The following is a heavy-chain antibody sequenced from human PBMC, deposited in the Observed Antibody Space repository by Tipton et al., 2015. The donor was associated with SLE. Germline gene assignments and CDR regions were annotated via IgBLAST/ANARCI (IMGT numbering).Heavy chain of an antibody. V-gene: IGHV4-59*01. J-gene: IGHJ4*02. Sequence: LRLSCTVSGGSISSYYWSWIRQPPGKGLEWIGYIYYSGSTNYNPSLKSRVTISVDTSKNQFSLKLSSVTAAATAVYYCARQYSSSSYSDYWGQGTLVTVSS. CDR1: GGSISSYY. D-gene: IGHD6-6*01. CDR2: IYYSGST. CDR3: ARQYSSSSYSDY.